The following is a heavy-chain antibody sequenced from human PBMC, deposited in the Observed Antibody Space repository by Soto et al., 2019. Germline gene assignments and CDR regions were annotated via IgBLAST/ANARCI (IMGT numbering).Heavy chain of an antibody. D-gene: IGHD2-21*02. CDR3: VRVDAPTAPSTFDY. CDR1: GFTFSSFA. Sequence: EVHLLESGGGSVQPGGSLRLSCAASGFTFSSFAMSWVRQAPEKGLEWVTGISGSGRSTFYADSVKGRFTISRDNSKNTLYLQMNSLRAEDTAVYYCVRVDAPTAPSTFDYWGQGALVTVSS. V-gene: IGHV3-23*01. J-gene: IGHJ4*02. CDR2: ISGSGRST.